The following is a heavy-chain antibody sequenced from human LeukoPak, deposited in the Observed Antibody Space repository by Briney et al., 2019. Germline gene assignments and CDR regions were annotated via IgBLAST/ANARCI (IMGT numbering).Heavy chain of an antibody. V-gene: IGHV4-39*01. Sequence: PSETLSLTCTVSGGSIRSSYYYWGWIRQPPGKGLEWIGSIYDSGSTYYNPSLKSRVTISVDTSKNQFSLKLSSVTAADTAVYYCARAAAPNWFDPWGQGTLVTVSS. D-gene: IGHD6-13*01. J-gene: IGHJ5*02. CDR3: ARAAAPNWFDP. CDR2: IYDSGST. CDR1: GGSIRSSYYY.